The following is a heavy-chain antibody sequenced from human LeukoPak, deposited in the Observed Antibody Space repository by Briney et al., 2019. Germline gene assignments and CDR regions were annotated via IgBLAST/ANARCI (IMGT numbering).Heavy chain of an antibody. V-gene: IGHV3-30*03. CDR2: ISYDGSDK. Sequence: GGSLRLSCAASGFSFSTYYVNWVRQAPGKGLEWVALISYDGSDKYYADSVKGRFTISRDNSKNTLYLQMNSLRAEDTAMYSCATLLLGVGGDYWGQGTLVTVSS. D-gene: IGHD2-15*01. CDR3: ATLLLGVGGDY. J-gene: IGHJ4*02. CDR1: GFSFSTYY.